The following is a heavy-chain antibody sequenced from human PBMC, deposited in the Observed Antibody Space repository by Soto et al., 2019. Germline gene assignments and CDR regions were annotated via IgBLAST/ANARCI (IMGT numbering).Heavy chain of an antibody. J-gene: IGHJ4*02. CDR1: GFSFSISP. CDR3: ARDPKTSGGQHWAFNYFDS. V-gene: IGHV3-30-3*01. D-gene: IGHD7-27*01. CDR2: ISYDGTNK. Sequence: QVQLVESGGGVVQPGRPLSLSWAASGFSFSISPMHWVRQAPGKGPEWVALISYDGTNKFYADSVKGRFTISRDNSKSTLYLQVDSLRPEDAAVYYCARDPKTSGGQHWAFNYFDSWGQGTLVTVSS.